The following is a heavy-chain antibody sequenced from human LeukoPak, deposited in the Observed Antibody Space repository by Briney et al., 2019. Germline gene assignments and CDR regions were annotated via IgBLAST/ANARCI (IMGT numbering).Heavy chain of an antibody. Sequence: ASVYVSCTASGYTFTGYYMHWVRQAPGQGLEWMGWINSISGGTNYAQKFQSGVTITRYTPISTTYLGLSALRSDDTAVYYCARVTITVSHYYYYCMDVSGQGTTVTVSS. CDR1: GYTFTGYY. D-gene: IGHD5-24*01. CDR3: ARVTITVSHYYYYCMDV. V-gene: IGHV1-2*02. CDR2: INSISGGT. J-gene: IGHJ6*02.